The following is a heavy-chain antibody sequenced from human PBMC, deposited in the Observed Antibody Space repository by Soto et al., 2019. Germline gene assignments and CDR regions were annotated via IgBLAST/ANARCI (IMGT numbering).Heavy chain of an antibody. D-gene: IGHD3-22*01. CDR1: GFSLTTSGVG. V-gene: IGHV2-5*02. Sequence: QITLKESGPTLVKPTQTLTLTGTFSGFSLTTSGVGVGWVRQPPGKALEWLGLIYWDDDKRYSPSLKSRLTNTSNASKNQVRLATTPMDPVDTATYYCAHSSSLYDTCADFLDPWSQGTLVTVSS. J-gene: IGHJ5*02. CDR3: AHSSSLYDTCADFLDP. CDR2: IYWDDDK.